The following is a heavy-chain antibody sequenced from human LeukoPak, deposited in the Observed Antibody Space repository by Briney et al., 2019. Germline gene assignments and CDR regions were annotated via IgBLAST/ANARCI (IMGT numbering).Heavy chain of an antibody. CDR2: IYSGGTT. D-gene: IGHD6-19*01. Sequence: PGGSLRLSCAASGFTVSSNYMSWVRQAPGKGLEWVSVIYSGGTTYYADSVKGRFTISRGNSKNTLYLQMNSLRAEDTAVYYCARGSSGWYDHWGHGTLVTVSS. V-gene: IGHV3-53*01. CDR1: GFTVSSNY. J-gene: IGHJ5*02. CDR3: ARGSSGWYDH.